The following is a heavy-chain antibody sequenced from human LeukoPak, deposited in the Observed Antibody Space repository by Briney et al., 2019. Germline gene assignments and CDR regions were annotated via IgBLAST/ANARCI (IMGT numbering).Heavy chain of an antibody. J-gene: IGHJ4*02. CDR1: GFTFSSYG. D-gene: IGHD2-8*01. CDR3: AKDHGVGGPGL. CDR2: ITAYGDNT. Sequence: PGGSLRLSCAASGFTFSSYGMSWVRQVPEKGLEWVSSITAYGDNTYYANSVRGRFTISRDNSKSTLYLQMNSLRAEDTAVYYCAKDHGVGGPGLWGQGTLVTVSS. V-gene: IGHV3-23*01.